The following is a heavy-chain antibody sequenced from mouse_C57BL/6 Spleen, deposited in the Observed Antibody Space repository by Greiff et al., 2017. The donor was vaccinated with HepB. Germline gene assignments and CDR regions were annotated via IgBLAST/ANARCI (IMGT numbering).Heavy chain of an antibody. CDR2: IDPSDSYT. D-gene: IGHD3-1*01. Sequence: VQLQHPGAELVMPGASVKLSCKASGYTFTSYWMHWVKQRPGQGLEWIGEIDPSDSYTNYNQKFKGKSTLTVDKSSSTAYMQLSSLTSEDSAVYYCARGRRRGLFDYWGQGTTLTVSS. CDR3: ARGRRRGLFDY. V-gene: IGHV1-69*01. J-gene: IGHJ2*01. CDR1: GYTFTSYW.